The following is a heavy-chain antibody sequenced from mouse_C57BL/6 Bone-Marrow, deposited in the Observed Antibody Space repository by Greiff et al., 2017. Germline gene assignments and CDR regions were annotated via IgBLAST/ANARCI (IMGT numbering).Heavy chain of an antibody. CDR2: ISSGGSYN. J-gene: IGHJ3*01. CDR3: ATYYGICPAWVSD. V-gene: IGHV5-6*01. CDR1: GFTFSSYG. Sequence: EVNVVESGGDLVKPGGSLKLSCAASGFTFSSYGMSWVRQTPDKRLEWVATISSGGSYNYYPDSVKGRFTISRDNAKNTLYLQMSSLKAEDTAMYYCATYYGICPAWVSDWGQGTLVTVSA. D-gene: IGHD1-1*01.